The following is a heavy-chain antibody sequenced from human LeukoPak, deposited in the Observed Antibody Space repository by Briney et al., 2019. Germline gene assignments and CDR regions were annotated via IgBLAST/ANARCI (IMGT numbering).Heavy chain of an antibody. V-gene: IGHV1-69*13. CDR1: GGTFSSYA. CDR3: ARTATISPNWFDP. Sequence: SVKVSCKASGGTFSSYAISWARQAPGQGLEWMGGIIPIFGTANYAQKFQGRVTITADESTSTAYMDLSSLRSEDTAVYYCARTATISPNWFDPWGQGTLVTVSS. D-gene: IGHD3-3*01. CDR2: IIPIFGTA. J-gene: IGHJ5*02.